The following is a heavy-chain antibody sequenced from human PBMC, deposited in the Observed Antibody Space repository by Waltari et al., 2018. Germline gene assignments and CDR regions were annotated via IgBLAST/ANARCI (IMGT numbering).Heavy chain of an antibody. D-gene: IGHD3-10*01. CDR3: ARSRGTYYYYY. Sequence: QVQLQQWGAGLLKPSETLSLTCAVYGGSFSRYYWSWIRQPPGKGLEWIGEINHSGSTNYNPSLKSRVTISVDTSKNQFSLKLSSVTAADTAVYYCARSRGTYYYYYWGQGTLVTVSS. J-gene: IGHJ4*02. CDR2: INHSGST. CDR1: GGSFSRYY. V-gene: IGHV4-34*01.